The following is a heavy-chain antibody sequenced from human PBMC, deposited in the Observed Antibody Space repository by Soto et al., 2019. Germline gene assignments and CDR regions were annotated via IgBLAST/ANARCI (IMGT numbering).Heavy chain of an antibody. CDR1: GFTFSSYG. CDR3: AREYYYDSSGYQDY. CDR2: IWYDGSNK. V-gene: IGHV3-33*01. Sequence: QVQLVESGGGVVQPGRSLRLSCAASGFTFSSYGMHWVRQAPGKGLEWVAVIWYDGSNKYYADSVKGRFTISRDNSKNTLYLQMNSLRAEDTAVYYCAREYYYDSSGYQDYWGQGTLVTVSS. J-gene: IGHJ4*02. D-gene: IGHD3-22*01.